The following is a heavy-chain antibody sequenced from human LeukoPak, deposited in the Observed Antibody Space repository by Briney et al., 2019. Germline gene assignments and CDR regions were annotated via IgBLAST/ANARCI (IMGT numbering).Heavy chain of an antibody. Sequence: GGSLRLSCAPSGFTFRSYWMHWVRQAPGKGLVWVSRINSDGSSTSYADSVKGRFTISRDNSKNTLYLQMNSLRAEDTAVYYCAAEYQLLVFDYWGQGTLVTVSS. CDR3: AAEYQLLVFDY. D-gene: IGHD2-2*01. CDR2: INSDGSST. CDR1: GFTFRSYW. J-gene: IGHJ4*02. V-gene: IGHV3-74*01.